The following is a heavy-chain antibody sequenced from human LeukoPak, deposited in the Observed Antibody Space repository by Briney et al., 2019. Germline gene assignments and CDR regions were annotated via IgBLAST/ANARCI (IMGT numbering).Heavy chain of an antibody. D-gene: IGHD2-21*02. CDR1: GGSISSYY. CDR3: ARTSCGGDCYTFDY. Sequence: SETLSLTCTVSGGSISSYYWSWIRQPPGKGLEWIGYIYYSGSTNYNPSLKSRVTMSVDTSKNQFSLKLSSVTAADTAVYYCARTSCGGDCYTFDYWGQGTLVTVSS. V-gene: IGHV4-59*12. CDR2: IYYSGST. J-gene: IGHJ4*02.